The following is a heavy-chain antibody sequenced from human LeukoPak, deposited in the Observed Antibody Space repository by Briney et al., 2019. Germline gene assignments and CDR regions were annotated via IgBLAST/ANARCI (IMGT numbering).Heavy chain of an antibody. V-gene: IGHV4-59*01. Sequence: SETLSLTCTVSGGSISGYYWSWIRQPPGRGLEWIGFIYYSGATNYNPSLKSRVTISADTSKNQFSLKLSSVTAADTAVYYCARGTGWFDPWGQGTLVTVSS. CDR3: ARGTGWFDP. CDR2: IYYSGAT. J-gene: IGHJ5*02. CDR1: GGSISGYY.